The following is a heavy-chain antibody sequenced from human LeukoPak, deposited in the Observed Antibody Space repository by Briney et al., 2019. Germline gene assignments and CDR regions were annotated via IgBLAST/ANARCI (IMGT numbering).Heavy chain of an antibody. Sequence: ASVKVSCKASGGTFSSYTISWVRQAPGQGLEWMGGIIPILGIANYAQKFQGRVTITADKSTSTAYMELSSLRSEDTAVYYCARQQRVELDYWGQGTLVTVSS. CDR2: IIPILGIA. V-gene: IGHV1-69*10. J-gene: IGHJ4*02. D-gene: IGHD6-13*01. CDR3: ARQQRVELDY. CDR1: GGTFSSYT.